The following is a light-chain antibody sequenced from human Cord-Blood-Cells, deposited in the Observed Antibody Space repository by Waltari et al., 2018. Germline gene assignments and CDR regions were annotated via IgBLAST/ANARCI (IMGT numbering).Light chain of an antibody. CDR1: CSDVGGYNY. CDR2: EVS. V-gene: IGLV2-8*01. CDR3: SSYAGSNNVV. Sequence: QSALTQPPSASGSPGQSVTISCTGTCSDVGGYNYASWYQQHPGKAPKLMIYEVSKRPSGVPDRFSGSKSGNTASLTVSGLQAEDEADYYCSSYAGSNNVVFGGGTKLTVL. J-gene: IGLJ2*01.